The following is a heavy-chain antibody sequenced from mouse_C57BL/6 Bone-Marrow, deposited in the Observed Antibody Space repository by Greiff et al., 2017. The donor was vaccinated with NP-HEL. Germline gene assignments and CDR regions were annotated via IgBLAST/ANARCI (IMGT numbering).Heavy chain of an antibody. CDR3: ASAYGYGVAWFAY. Sequence: EVKLVESGGDLVKPGGSLKLSCAASGFTFSSYGMSWVRQTPDKRLEWVATISSGGSYPYYPDSVKGRFTISRANAENTLYLQLSSLKSEDTAMYYCASAYGYGVAWFAYWGQGTLVTVSA. J-gene: IGHJ3*01. D-gene: IGHD2-2*01. CDR2: ISSGGSYP. CDR1: GFTFSSYG. V-gene: IGHV5-6*02.